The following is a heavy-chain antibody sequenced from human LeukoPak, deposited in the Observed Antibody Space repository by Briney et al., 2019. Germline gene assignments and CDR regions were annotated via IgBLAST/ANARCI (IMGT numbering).Heavy chain of an antibody. J-gene: IGHJ6*02. D-gene: IGHD2-21*02. Sequence: GASVKVSCKASGYTFTSYAMHWVRQAPGQRLEWMGWINAGNGNTKYSQKFQGRVTITRDTSASTAYMELSSLRSEDTAVYYCARGPDDLDYYYGMDVWGQGTTVTVSS. V-gene: IGHV1-3*01. CDR3: ARGPDDLDYYYGMDV. CDR1: GYTFTSYA. CDR2: INAGNGNT.